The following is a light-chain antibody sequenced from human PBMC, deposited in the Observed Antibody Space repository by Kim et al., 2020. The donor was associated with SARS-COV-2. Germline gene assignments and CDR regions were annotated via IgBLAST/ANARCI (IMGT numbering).Light chain of an antibody. CDR1: QSVSSSY. Sequence: SPGERATLPCRASQSVSSSYLAWYQQKPGQAPRLLIYGASSRATGIPDRFSGSGSGTDFTLTISRLEPEDFAVYYCQQYGSSRTFGQGTKVDIK. CDR2: GAS. CDR3: QQYGSSRT. V-gene: IGKV3-20*01. J-gene: IGKJ1*01.